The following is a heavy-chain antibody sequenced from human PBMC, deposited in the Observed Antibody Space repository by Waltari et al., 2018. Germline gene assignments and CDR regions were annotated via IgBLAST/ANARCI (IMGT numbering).Heavy chain of an antibody. CDR2: ICESGGST. D-gene: IGHD2-8*02. Sequence: VQLVESGRGLVQPGGSLRPPCPASGFTFIRYARSWVRQAPGKGLEWVSCICESGGSTHYADSVKGRFTISRDNSKNTLYLQMNSLRADDTANCYCAKQPYYTGGGSFDYWGQGTLVTVSS. V-gene: IGHV3-23*04. CDR3: AKQPYYTGGGSFDY. CDR1: GFTFIRYA. J-gene: IGHJ4*02.